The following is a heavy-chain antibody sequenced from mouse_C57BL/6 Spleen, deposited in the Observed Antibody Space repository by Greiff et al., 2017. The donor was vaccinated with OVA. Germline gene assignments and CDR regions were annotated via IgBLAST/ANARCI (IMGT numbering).Heavy chain of an antibody. CDR1: GYTFPDYY. J-gene: IGHJ3*01. V-gene: IGHV1-77*01. Sequence: QVQLQQSGAELVKPGASVKISCKASGYTFPDYYINWVKQRPGPGLEWIGKLGPGSGSTYYNEKFQGKATLTADKSSSTAYMQLSRLTSEDSAVYFCASDGYYVYWGQGTLVTVAA. D-gene: IGHD2-3*01. CDR2: LGPGSGST. CDR3: ASDGYYVY.